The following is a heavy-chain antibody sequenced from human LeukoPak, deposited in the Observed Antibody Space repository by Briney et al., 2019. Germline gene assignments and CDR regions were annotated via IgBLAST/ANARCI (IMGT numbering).Heavy chain of an antibody. J-gene: IGHJ4*02. D-gene: IGHD3-10*01. CDR2: FYTSGST. Sequence: PSETLSLTCTVSGGSMSSYYWSWIRQPAGKGLEWIGRFYTSGSTNHNPSLKSRVTMSVDTSKNQFSLKLTSVTAVDTAVYYCARGSKYYGSGSYYSSFDYWGQGTLVTASS. CDR3: ARGSKYYGSGSYYSSFDY. V-gene: IGHV4-4*07. CDR1: GGSMSSYY.